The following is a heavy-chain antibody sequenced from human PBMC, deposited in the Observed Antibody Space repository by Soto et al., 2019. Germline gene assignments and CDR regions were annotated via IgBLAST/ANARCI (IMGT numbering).Heavy chain of an antibody. CDR2: ISGSGGST. CDR1: GFTFSSYA. V-gene: IGHV3-23*01. CDR3: ATSTLSITIFGVVTQTANYYYYMDF. Sequence: PGGSLRLSCAASGFTFSSYAMSWVRQAPGKGLEWVSAISGSGGSTYYADSVKGRFTISRDNSKNTLYLQMNSLRAEDTAVYYCATSTLSITIFGVVTQTANYYYYMDFWGKGTTVTVSS. J-gene: IGHJ6*03. D-gene: IGHD3-3*01.